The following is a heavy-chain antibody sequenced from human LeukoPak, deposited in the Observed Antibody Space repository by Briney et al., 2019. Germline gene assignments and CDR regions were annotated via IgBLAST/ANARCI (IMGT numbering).Heavy chain of an antibody. CDR2: IYYSGST. J-gene: IGHJ4*02. CDR1: GVSISSSSYY. CDR3: ALYSSRWYDY. V-gene: IGHV4-39*01. Sequence: MPSETLSLTCTVSGVSISSSSYYWGGIRQPPGKGLEWIGSIYYSGSTYYNPSLKSRVTISVDTSKNQFSLKLSSVTAAGTAVYYYALYSSRWYDYWGQGTLVTVSS. D-gene: IGHD6-19*01.